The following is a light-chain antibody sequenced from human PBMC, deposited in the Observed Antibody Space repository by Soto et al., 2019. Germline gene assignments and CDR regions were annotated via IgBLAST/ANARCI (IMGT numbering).Light chain of an antibody. CDR3: CSYAGSSNWV. J-gene: IGLJ3*02. CDR1: SSDVGSYNL. CDR2: EGS. V-gene: IGLV2-23*01. Sequence: QSVLTQPASVSGSPGQSITISCTGTSSDVGSYNLVSWYRQHPGKAPELMIYEGSKRPSGVSNRFSGSKSGNTASLTISGLQAEDEADYYCCSYAGSSNWVFGGGTKLTVL.